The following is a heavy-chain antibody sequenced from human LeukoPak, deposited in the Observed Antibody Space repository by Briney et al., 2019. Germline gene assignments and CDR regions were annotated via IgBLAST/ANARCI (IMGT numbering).Heavy chain of an antibody. J-gene: IGHJ4*02. D-gene: IGHD3-22*01. Sequence: GRSVRLSCAASGFTFSYYTMHWVRQAPRKGLEWVAVISYYGSKKYYADSVKGRFTISRDNSKNTLYLQMNSLRDEDTAVYYCARVLNYYDSSGYYFSYWGQGTLVTVSS. CDR2: ISYYGSKK. CDR1: GFTFSYYT. V-gene: IGHV3-30-3*01. CDR3: ARVLNYYDSSGYYFSY.